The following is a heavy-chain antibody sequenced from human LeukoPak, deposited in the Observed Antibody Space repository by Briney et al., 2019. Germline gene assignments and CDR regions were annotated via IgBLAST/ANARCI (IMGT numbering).Heavy chain of an antibody. D-gene: IGHD6-13*01. CDR1: GGSISSSSYY. CDR3: AREIGSSWYSTIYYYYYYMDV. V-gene: IGHV4-39*07. Sequence: PSETLSLTCTVSGGSISSSSYYWGWIRQPPGKGLEWIGSIYYSGSTYYNPSLKSRVTISVDTSKNQFSLKLSSVTAADTAVYYCAREIGSSWYSTIYYYYYYMDVWGKGTTVTVSS. J-gene: IGHJ6*03. CDR2: IYYSGST.